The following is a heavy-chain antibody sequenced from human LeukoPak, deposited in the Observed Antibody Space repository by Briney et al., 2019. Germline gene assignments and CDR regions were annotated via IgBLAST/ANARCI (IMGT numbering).Heavy chain of an antibody. CDR3: ARSLEYYDSSGYYPTTEFFQH. CDR2: IYYSGST. CDR1: GGSISSYY. Sequence: SETLSLTCTVSGGSISSYYWSWIRQPPGKGLEWIGHIYYSGSTNYNPSLKSRVTISVDTSKIQFSLKLSSVTAADTAVYYCARSLEYYDSSGYYPTTEFFQHWGQGTLVTVSS. V-gene: IGHV4-59*08. J-gene: IGHJ1*01. D-gene: IGHD3-22*01.